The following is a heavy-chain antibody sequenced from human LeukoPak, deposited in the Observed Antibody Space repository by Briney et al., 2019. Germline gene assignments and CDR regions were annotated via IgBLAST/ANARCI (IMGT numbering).Heavy chain of an antibody. CDR2: INPGGDNT. CDR3: ARGLRWELTLDY. V-gene: IGHV1-46*01. J-gene: IGHJ4*02. Sequence: AASVKVSCKASGYTFTNYYIHWVRQAPGQGLEWMGLINPGGDNTDYAQNFQGRVTMTRDTSTSTVYMGLSSLRSEDTAVYYCARGLRWELTLDYWGQGTLVTVSS. D-gene: IGHD1-26*01. CDR1: GYTFTNYY.